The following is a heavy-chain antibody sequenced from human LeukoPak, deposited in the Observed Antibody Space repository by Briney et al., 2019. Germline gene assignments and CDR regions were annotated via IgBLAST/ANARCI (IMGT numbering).Heavy chain of an antibody. V-gene: IGHV1-69*04. Sequence: SVKVSCKASGGTFSSYAISWARQAPGQGLEWMGRIIPILGIANYAQKFQGRVTITADKSTSTAYMELSSLRSEDTAVYYCARLIGGYCSSTSCYSVPWGQGTLVTVSS. D-gene: IGHD2-2*01. CDR2: IIPILGIA. CDR3: ARLIGGYCSSTSCYSVP. CDR1: GGTFSSYA. J-gene: IGHJ5*02.